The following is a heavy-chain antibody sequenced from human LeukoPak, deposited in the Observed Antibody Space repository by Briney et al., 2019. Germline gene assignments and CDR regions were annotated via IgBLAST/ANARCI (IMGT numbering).Heavy chain of an antibody. Sequence: SETLSLTCTVSGGSISSYYWSWIRQPPGKGLEWIGYIYYSGSTNYNPSLKSRVTISVDTSKNQFSLKLSSVTAADTAVYYCARKTHNYDFWSGYLYGMDVWGQGTTVTVSS. V-gene: IGHV4-59*12. CDR3: ARKTHNYDFWSGYLYGMDV. D-gene: IGHD3-3*01. CDR1: GGSISSYY. J-gene: IGHJ6*02. CDR2: IYYSGST.